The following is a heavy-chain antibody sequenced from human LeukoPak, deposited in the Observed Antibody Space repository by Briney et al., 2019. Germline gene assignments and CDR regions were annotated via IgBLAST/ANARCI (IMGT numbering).Heavy chain of an antibody. D-gene: IGHD3-16*01. V-gene: IGHV1-46*01. CDR2: INPSGGST. Sequence: ASVKVSCKASGYTFTSYYMHWVRQAPGQGLEWMGIINPSGGSTSYAQKFQGRVTMTRDTSTSTVYMELSSLRSEDTAVYYCARAVNWGAYYYYGMDVWGQGTTVTVSS. CDR3: ARAVNWGAYYYYGMDV. CDR1: GYTFTSYY. J-gene: IGHJ6*02.